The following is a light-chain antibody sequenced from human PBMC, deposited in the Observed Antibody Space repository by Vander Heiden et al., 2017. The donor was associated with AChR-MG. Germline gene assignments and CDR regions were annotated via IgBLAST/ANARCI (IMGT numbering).Light chain of an antibody. J-gene: IGKJ4*01. CDR3: MQGTHWPLT. Sequence: DVVMTPSPLSLAVTLGQPASISCRSSQSLVHSDGNTYLSWFQQRPGQAPRRLICKVSDRDSGVPDRFRGSGSGSDFTLKSSRVEAEDVGVYYCMQGTHWPLTFGGGTKVEIK. V-gene: IGKV2-30*02. CDR1: QSLVHSDGNTY. CDR2: KVS.